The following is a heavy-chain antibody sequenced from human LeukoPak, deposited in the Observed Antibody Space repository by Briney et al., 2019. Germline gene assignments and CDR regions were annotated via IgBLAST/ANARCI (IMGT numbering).Heavy chain of an antibody. J-gene: IGHJ4*02. CDR2: ISGGGGTT. D-gene: IGHD3-22*01. Sequence: QPGGSLRLSCAASGFTFSSYAMSGVRQAPGKRLEWVSAISGGGGTTYYADSVKGRFTISRDNSKNTLFLQMNSLRAEDTAVYYCAKDSGPYTSGYYGHWGQGTLVTVSS. V-gene: IGHV3-23*01. CDR1: GFTFSSYA. CDR3: AKDSGPYTSGYYGH.